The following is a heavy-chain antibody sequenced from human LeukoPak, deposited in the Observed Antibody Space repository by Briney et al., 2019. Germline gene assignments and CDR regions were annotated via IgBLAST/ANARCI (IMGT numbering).Heavy chain of an antibody. J-gene: IGHJ4*02. D-gene: IGHD6-13*01. CDR3: AKDFFGSGSSWYNYFDY. Sequence: PGGSLRLSCAASGFTFSSYAMNWVRQAPGKGLEWVSAITGSGGRTYYADSVKGRFTISRDNSKNTLYLQMNSLRAEDTALYYCAKDFFGSGSSWYNYFDYWGQGTLVTVSS. CDR2: ITGSGGRT. CDR1: GFTFSSYA. V-gene: IGHV3-23*01.